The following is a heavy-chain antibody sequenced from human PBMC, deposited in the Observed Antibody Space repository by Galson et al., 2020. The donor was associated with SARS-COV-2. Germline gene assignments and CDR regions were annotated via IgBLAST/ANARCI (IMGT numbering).Heavy chain of an antibody. CDR3: AKDLGIVGAH. V-gene: IGHV3-30*02. CDR2: IRYDGSNK. Sequence: AGSLRLSCAASGFIFSNFAMHWVRQAPGKGLEWVASIRYDGSNKYYAESVKGRFTISRDNSQNTLNLEMNSLRPEDTALYYCAKDLGIVGAHWGQGTLVTVSA. CDR1: GFIFSNFA. D-gene: IGHD1-26*01. J-gene: IGHJ4*02.